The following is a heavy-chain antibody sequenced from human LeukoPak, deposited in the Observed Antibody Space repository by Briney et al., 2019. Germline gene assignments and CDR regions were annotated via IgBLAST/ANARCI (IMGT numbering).Heavy chain of an antibody. D-gene: IGHD2-2*01. CDR2: ISAYNGTT. CDR1: GYTFTSYG. CDR3: ARGRNIGYIVVVPAAYFDY. J-gene: IGHJ4*02. Sequence: ASVKVSCRASGYTFTSYGISWVRQAPGQGLEWMGWISAYNGTTNYAQKLQGRVTMTTDTSTSTAYMELRSLRSDDTAVYYCARGRNIGYIVVVPAAYFDYWGQGTLVTVSS. V-gene: IGHV1-18*01.